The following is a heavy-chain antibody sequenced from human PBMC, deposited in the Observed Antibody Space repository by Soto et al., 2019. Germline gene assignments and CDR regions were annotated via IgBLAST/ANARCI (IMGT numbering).Heavy chain of an antibody. Sequence: SETLSLTCSVSGGSISSGYYYWSWIRQPPGKGLEWIGNIYYSGSTNYNPSLKSRVTMSVDTSKNQFSLKLSSVTAADTAVYYCARDGFIAVAGFDYWGQGTLVTVSS. J-gene: IGHJ4*02. CDR1: GGSISSGYYY. CDR2: IYYSGST. CDR3: ARDGFIAVAGFDY. V-gene: IGHV4-61*01. D-gene: IGHD6-19*01.